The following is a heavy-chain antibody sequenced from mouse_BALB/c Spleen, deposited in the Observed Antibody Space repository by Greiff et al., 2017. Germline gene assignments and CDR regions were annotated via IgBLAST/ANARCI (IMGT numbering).Heavy chain of an antibody. Sequence: QVQLKQSGAELARPGASVKLSCKASGYTFTDYYINWVKQRTGQGLEWIGEIYPGSGNTYYNEKFKGKATFTADTSSNTAYMQLSSLTSEDSAVYYCARNVRYYFDYWGQGTTLTVSS. CDR1: GYTFTDYY. J-gene: IGHJ2*01. D-gene: IGHD1-1*01. CDR3: ARNVRYYFDY. CDR2: IYPGSGNT. V-gene: IGHV1-76*01.